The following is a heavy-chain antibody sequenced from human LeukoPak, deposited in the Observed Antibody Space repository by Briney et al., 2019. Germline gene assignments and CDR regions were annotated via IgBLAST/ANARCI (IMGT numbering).Heavy chain of an antibody. CDR2: IYYNGGN. Sequence: SETLSLTCTVSGGSISSGDHYWSWIRQPPGKGLEWIGYIYYNGGNYYNPSLKSRVTISVDTSKNQFSLTLSSVTAADTAVYYCAREVVVTARGQLKYFDYWGQGTLVTVSS. D-gene: IGHD2-21*02. CDR3: AREVVVTARGQLKYFDY. CDR1: GGSISSGDHY. V-gene: IGHV4-30-4*01. J-gene: IGHJ4*02.